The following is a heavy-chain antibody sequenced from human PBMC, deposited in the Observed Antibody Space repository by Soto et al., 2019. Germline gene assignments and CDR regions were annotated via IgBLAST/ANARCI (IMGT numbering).Heavy chain of an antibody. V-gene: IGHV3-23*01. D-gene: IGHD3-22*01. CDR2: ISVSGDST. CDR1: GFTFSTYA. J-gene: IGHJ4*02. Sequence: GGSLRLSCAASGFTFSTYAMHWVRQAPGKGLEWVSTISVSGDSTYYADSVKGRFTISRDNSKNTLYLQMNSLRAEDTAVYYCAKDRSLDMIVVELYFDYWGQGTLVTVSS. CDR3: AKDRSLDMIVVELYFDY.